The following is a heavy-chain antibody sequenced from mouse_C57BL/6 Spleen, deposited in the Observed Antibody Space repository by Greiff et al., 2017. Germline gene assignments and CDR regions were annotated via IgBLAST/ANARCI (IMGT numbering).Heavy chain of an antibody. CDR3: ARYGNYAMDY. CDR2: IRNKANGYTT. V-gene: IGHV7-3*01. J-gene: IGHJ4*01. Sequence: EVKLVESGGGLVQPGGSLSLSCAASGFTFTDYYMSWVRQPPGKALEWLGFIRNKANGYTTEYSASVKGRFTISSDNSQSILYLQMNALRAEDSATYYCARYGNYAMDYWGQGTSVTVSS. CDR1: GFTFTDYY.